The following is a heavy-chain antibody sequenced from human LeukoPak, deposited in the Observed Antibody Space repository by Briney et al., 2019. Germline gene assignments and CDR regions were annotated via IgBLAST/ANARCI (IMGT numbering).Heavy chain of an antibody. D-gene: IGHD5-24*01. CDR1: GFTVSSNY. V-gene: IGHV3-53*01. CDR3: AKGRGWLQFFDY. Sequence: PGGSLRLSCAASGFTVSSNYMSWVRQAPGKGLEWVSVIYSGGRTYYGDSVKGRFTFSRDNSKNTLYLQMNSLRAEDTAVYSCAKGRGWLQFFDYWGQGTLVTVSS. CDR2: IYSGGRT. J-gene: IGHJ4*02.